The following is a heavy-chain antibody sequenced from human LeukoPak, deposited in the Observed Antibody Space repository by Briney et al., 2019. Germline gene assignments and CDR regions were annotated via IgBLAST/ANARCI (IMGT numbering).Heavy chain of an antibody. J-gene: IGHJ4*02. CDR3: AREPSSGDYPFDY. Sequence: SGTLSLTCAVSGGSISSSNWWSWVRQPPGKGLEWIGEIYHSGSTNYNPSLKSRVTISVDKSKNQFSLKLSSVTAADTAVYYCAREPSSGDYPFDYWGQGTLVTVSS. CDR2: IYHSGST. V-gene: IGHV4-4*02. D-gene: IGHD4-17*01. CDR1: GGSISSSNW.